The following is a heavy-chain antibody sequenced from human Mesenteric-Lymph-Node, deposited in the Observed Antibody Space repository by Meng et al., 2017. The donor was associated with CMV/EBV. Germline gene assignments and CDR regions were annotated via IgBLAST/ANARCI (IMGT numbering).Heavy chain of an antibody. CDR2: INSDGSNT. CDR1: GITFSSYW. V-gene: IGHV3-74*01. Sequence: GESLKISCAASGITFSSYWMHWVRQAPGKGLVWVSRINSDGSNTTYADSVKGRFTISRDNAKNSLYLQMNSLRAEDTAVYYCARGMFRPVATPPGVWGQGTTVTVSS. CDR3: ARGMFRPVATPPGV. J-gene: IGHJ6*02. D-gene: IGHD2-2*01.